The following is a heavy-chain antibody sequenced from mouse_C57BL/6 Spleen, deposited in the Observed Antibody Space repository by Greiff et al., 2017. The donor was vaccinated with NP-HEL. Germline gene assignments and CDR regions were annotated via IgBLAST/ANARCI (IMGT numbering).Heavy chain of an antibody. V-gene: IGHV1-82*01. CDR2: IYPGDGDT. CDR3: ARSGGYYGSRAGFAY. Sequence: QVQLQQSGPELVKPGASVKISCKASGYAFSSSWMNWVKQRPGKGLEWIGRIYPGDGDTNYNGKFKGKATLTADKSSSTPYMQLSSLTSEDSAVYFCARSGGYYGSRAGFAYWGQGTLVTVSA. CDR1: GYAFSSSW. J-gene: IGHJ3*01. D-gene: IGHD1-1*01.